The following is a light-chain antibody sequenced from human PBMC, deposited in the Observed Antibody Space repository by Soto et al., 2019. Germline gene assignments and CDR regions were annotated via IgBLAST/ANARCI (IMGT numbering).Light chain of an antibody. CDR1: SSDVGGYNY. CDR3: CSFAGSYYV. V-gene: IGLV2-11*01. J-gene: IGLJ1*01. Sequence: QSALTQPRSVSRSPGQSVTISCTGTSSDVGGYNYVSWYQQHPDKAPKLMIYDVSKRPSGVPDRFSGSKSGNTASLTISGLQAEDETDYYCCSFAGSYYVFGAGTKLTVL. CDR2: DVS.